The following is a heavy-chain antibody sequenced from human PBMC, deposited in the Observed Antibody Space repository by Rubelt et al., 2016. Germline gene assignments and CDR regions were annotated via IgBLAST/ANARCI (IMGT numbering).Heavy chain of an antibody. V-gene: IGHV3-23*01. CDR2: ISGSGGST. D-gene: IGHD3-22*01. Sequence: WVSAISGSGGSTYYADSVKGRFTISRDNSKNTLYLQMNSLRAEDTAVYYCAKDLTNYYDSSGSLWGQGTLVTVSS. CDR3: AKDLTNYYDSSGSL. J-gene: IGHJ4*02.